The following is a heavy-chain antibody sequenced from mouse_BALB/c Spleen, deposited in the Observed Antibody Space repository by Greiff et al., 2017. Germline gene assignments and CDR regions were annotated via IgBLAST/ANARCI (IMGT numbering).Heavy chain of an antibody. V-gene: IGHV14-3*02. J-gene: IGHJ3*01. CDR1: GFNIKDTY. Sequence: VQLKESGAELVKPGASVKLSCTASGFNIKDTYMHWVKQRPEQGLEWIGRIDPANGNTKYDPKFQGKATITADTSSNTAYLQLSSLTSEDTAVYYCARGGNYGPWFAYWGQGTLVTVSA. CDR3: ARGGNYGPWFAY. CDR2: IDPANGNT. D-gene: IGHD2-1*01.